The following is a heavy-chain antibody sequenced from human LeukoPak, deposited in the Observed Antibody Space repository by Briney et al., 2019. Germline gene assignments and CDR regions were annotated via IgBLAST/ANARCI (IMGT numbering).Heavy chain of an antibody. CDR3: ARDSSLRYFDWLAPGAFDI. V-gene: IGHV1-18*01. CDR2: ISAYNGNT. Sequence: ASVKVSCKASGYTFTSYGISWVRQAPGQGLEWMGWISAYNGNTNYAQKLQGRVTMTTDTSTSTAYMELRSLRSDDTAVYYCARDSSLRYFDWLAPGAFDIWGQGTMVTVSS. CDR1: GYTFTSYG. J-gene: IGHJ3*02. D-gene: IGHD3-9*01.